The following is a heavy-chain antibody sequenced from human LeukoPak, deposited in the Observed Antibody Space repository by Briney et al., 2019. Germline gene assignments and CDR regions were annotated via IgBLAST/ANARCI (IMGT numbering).Heavy chain of an antibody. V-gene: IGHV3-30*02. CDR1: GFTFSSYG. CDR2: IRYDGSNK. CDR3: AKDRVVPAANYFDY. Sequence: PGGSLRLSCAASGFTFSSYGMHWVRQAPGKGLEWVAFIRYDGSNKYCADSVKGRFTISRDNSKNTLYLQMNSLRAEDTAVYYCAKDRVVPAANYFDYWGQGTLVTVSS. J-gene: IGHJ4*02. D-gene: IGHD2-2*01.